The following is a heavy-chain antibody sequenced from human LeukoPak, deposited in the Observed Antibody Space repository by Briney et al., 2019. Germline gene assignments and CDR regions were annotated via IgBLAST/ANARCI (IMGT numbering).Heavy chain of an antibody. J-gene: IGHJ4*02. Sequence: GGSLRLSCAASGFTFSSYSMNWVRQAPGKGLEWDSFISSSSDTIYYADSVKGRFIISRDNAKNSLYLQMNSLREEDTAVYYCARDRTAALFYYWGQGTLVTVSS. CDR1: GFTFSSYS. D-gene: IGHD2-15*01. CDR3: ARDRTAALFYY. V-gene: IGHV3-48*02. CDR2: ISSSSDTI.